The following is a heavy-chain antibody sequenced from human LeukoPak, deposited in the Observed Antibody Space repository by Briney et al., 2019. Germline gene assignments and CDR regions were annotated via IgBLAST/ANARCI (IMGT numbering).Heavy chain of an antibody. CDR1: GFTFSTYA. Sequence: TGGSLRLSCAASGFTFSTYAMSWVRQAPGKGLEWVSAISSSGGSTYYADSVKGRFTISRDNSKNTLYLQMNSLRAEDTAVYYCAKYCGYNSSWYKLGFDYWGQGTLVTVSS. CDR2: ISSSGGST. CDR3: AKYCGYNSSWYKLGFDY. V-gene: IGHV3-23*01. D-gene: IGHD6-13*01. J-gene: IGHJ4*02.